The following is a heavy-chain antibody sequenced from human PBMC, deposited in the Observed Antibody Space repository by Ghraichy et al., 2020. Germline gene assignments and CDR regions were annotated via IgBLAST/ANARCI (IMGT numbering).Heavy chain of an antibody. J-gene: IGHJ3*02. CDR3: ARGDYYDSRGYYHDAFDI. CDR1: GFTFSSYW. D-gene: IGHD3-22*01. V-gene: IGHV3-7*03. CDR2: IKQDGSEK. Sequence: GGSLRLSCAASGFTFSSYWMSWVHQVPGKGLEWVGNIKQDGSEKFYVESVKGRFTISRDNAKDSLYLQMKSLRAEDTAVYYCARGDYYDSRGYYHDAFDIWGQGTMVTVSS.